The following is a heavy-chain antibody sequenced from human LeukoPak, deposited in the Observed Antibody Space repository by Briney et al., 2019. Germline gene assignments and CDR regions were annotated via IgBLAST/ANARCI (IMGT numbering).Heavy chain of an antibody. V-gene: IGHV3-13*01. CDR1: GFTFSSYD. J-gene: IGHJ3*02. Sequence: GGSLRLSCAASGFTFSSYDMHWVRQATGKGLEWVSAIGTAGDTYYPGSVKGRFTISRENAKNSLYLQMNSLRAGDTAVYYCARDQGAYCSGGSCTAFDIWGQGAMVTVSS. CDR2: IGTAGDT. CDR3: ARDQGAYCSGGSCTAFDI. D-gene: IGHD2-15*01.